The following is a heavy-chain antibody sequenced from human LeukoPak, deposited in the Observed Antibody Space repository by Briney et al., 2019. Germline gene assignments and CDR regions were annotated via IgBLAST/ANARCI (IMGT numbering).Heavy chain of an antibody. Sequence: SETLSLTCAVFAGSFSGYYWSWVRQPPGKGLEWIGEINHSGSTNYNPSLKSPVIISVHTFKNQFSLKLSSVTAADTVGYYCARLYATTGFYYWGEGTLVTVSS. CDR3: ARLYATTGFYY. CDR1: AGSFSGYY. D-gene: IGHD2-8*01. J-gene: IGHJ4*02. V-gene: IGHV4-34*01. CDR2: INHSGST.